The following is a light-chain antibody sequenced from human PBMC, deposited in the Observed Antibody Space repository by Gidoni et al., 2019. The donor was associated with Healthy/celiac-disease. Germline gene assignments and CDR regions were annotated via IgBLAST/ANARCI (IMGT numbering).Light chain of an antibody. CDR3: QSYDSSLSVHVV. V-gene: IGLV1-40*01. CDR1: SSNIGAGYD. Sequence: SVLTQPPSLSGAPGPRVTISCTGSSSNIGAGYDVHLSQQLPGTAPKLLIYGNSNRPSGVPDRFSGSKSGTSASLAITGLQAEDEADYYCQSYDSSLSVHVVFGGGTKLTVL. CDR2: GNS. J-gene: IGLJ2*01.